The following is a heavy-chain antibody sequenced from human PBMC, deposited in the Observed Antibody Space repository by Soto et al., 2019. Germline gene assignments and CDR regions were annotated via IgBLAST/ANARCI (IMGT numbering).Heavy chain of an antibody. V-gene: IGHV1-3*04. CDR2: INTGNGDT. D-gene: IGHD7-27*01. J-gene: IGHJ4*02. CDR1: GYSFTHFE. CDR3: ARSLTRLDY. Sequence: QVQLVQPGPEVKQPGASVRISCQASGYSFTHFEMHWVRQAPGQRLEWMGWINTGNGDTKYSQKFQGRVTFTRDTSASTAYLDLDGLTSDDTSFYFCARSLTRLDYRSQGTLVTVSS.